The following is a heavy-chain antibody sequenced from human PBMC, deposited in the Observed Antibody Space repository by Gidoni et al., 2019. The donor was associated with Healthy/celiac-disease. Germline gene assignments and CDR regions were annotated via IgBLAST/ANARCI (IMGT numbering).Heavy chain of an antibody. CDR2: INPNSGGT. D-gene: IGHD3-3*01. J-gene: IGHJ6*02. V-gene: IGHV1-2*02. CDR3: ARDATTISPTGGYYYYGMDV. Sequence: QVQLVQSGAEVKKPGASVKVSCKASGYTFTGSSMHWVRQAPGQGLEWMGWINPNSGGTNYAQKFQGRVTMTRDTSISTAYMELSRLRSDDTAVYYCARDATTISPTGGYYYYGMDVWGQGTTVTVSS. CDR1: GYTFTGSS.